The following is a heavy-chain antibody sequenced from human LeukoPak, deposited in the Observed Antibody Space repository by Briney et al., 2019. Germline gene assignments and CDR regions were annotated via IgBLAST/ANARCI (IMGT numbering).Heavy chain of an antibody. V-gene: IGHV4-31*03. J-gene: IGHJ4*02. D-gene: IGHD2-21*02. CDR1: GGSISSGGYY. CDR2: IYYSGST. CDR3: ARAYCGGDCYLNVLDY. Sequence: SQTLSLTRTVSGGSISSGGYYWSWIRQHPGKGLEWIGYIYYSGSTYYNPSLKSRVTISVDTSRNQFSLKLSSVTAADTAVYYCARAYCGGDCYLNVLDYWGQGTLVTVSS.